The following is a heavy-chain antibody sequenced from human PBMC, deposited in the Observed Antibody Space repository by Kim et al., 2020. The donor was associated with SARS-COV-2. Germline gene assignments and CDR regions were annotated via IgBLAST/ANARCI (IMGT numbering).Heavy chain of an antibody. Sequence: PSLKSRVTISVDTSKNQFSLKLSSVTAADTAVYYCAREGAYYYRSGWFDPWGQGTLVTVSS. J-gene: IGHJ5*02. D-gene: IGHD3-22*01. CDR3: AREGAYYYRSGWFDP. V-gene: IGHV4-59*01.